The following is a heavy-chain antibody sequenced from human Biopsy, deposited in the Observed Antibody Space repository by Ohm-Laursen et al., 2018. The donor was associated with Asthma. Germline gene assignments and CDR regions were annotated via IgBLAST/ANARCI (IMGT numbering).Heavy chain of an antibody. J-gene: IGHJ5*02. D-gene: IGHD2-8*02. CDR3: ARDGNWCRLRNCSPPGYRFDP. CDR1: GYTFTHYA. Sequence: GSSVKVSCKASGYTFTHYAIHWLRQAPGQRPEWMGWINAGNGKLEYSGKFQGRVTITRDTSATTAYMELSSLTSGDTAVYYCARDGNWCRLRNCSPPGYRFDPWGQGTLVTVSS. V-gene: IGHV1-3*01. CDR2: INAGNGKL.